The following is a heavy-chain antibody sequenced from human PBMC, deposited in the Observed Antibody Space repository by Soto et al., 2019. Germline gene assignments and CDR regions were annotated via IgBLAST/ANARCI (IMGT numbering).Heavy chain of an antibody. CDR3: ARVRSYGYCPGAMDV. CDR2: ISSRSRFI. Sequence: QVQLVESGGGLVKPGGSLRVSCAASGFTFSDYYMTWIRQAPGKGLEWVSYISSRSRFIKDADSVKGRFIISRDNAKNSLSLQMNSLRVEYTAIYYCARVRSYGYCPGAMDVWGQGTTVTVSS. J-gene: IGHJ6*02. D-gene: IGHD3-16*01. CDR1: GFTFSDYY. V-gene: IGHV3-11*06.